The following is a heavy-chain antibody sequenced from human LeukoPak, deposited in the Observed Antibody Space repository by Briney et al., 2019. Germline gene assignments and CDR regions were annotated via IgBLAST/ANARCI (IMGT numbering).Heavy chain of an antibody. V-gene: IGHV3-48*02. J-gene: IGHJ4*02. CDR1: GFTFSTKS. Sequence: GGSLRLSCAVSGFTFSTKSMNWVRQAPGKGLGWVSYITADSGTTYYADSVKGRFTISRDNAKNSLYLQMNSLRDEDTAVYYCASRDYFDYWGQGTLVTVSS. CDR3: ASRDYFDY. CDR2: ITADSGTT.